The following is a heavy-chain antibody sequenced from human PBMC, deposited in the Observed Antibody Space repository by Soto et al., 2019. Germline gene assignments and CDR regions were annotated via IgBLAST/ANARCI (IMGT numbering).Heavy chain of an antibody. CDR1: GASISSGGYY. CDR3: ARGAYSTHYNWFDP. CDR2: IYYSETT. J-gene: IGHJ5*02. Sequence: PSETLSLTCSVSGASISSGGYYWSWIRQLPGKGLEWMGYIYYSETTSYNPSLQTRVTISVDASNNQFSLELTSVTAADTAVYYCARGAYSTHYNWFDPWGQGTLVTVSS. V-gene: IGHV4-31*03. D-gene: IGHD4-4*01.